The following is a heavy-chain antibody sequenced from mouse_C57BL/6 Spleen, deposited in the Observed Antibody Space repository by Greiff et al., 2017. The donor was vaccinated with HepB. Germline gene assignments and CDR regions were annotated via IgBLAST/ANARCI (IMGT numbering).Heavy chain of an antibody. D-gene: IGHD1-1*01. CDR1: GYTFTSYW. CDR2: IDPSDSYT. V-gene: IGHV1-69*01. CDR3: ARTHGYYGSSYFAY. Sequence: QVQLQQPGAELVMPGASVKLSCKASGYTFTSYWMHWVKQRPGQGLEWIGEIDPSDSYTNYNQKFKGKSTLTVDKSSSTAYMQLSSLTSEDSAVYYCARTHGYYGSSYFAYWGQGTLVTVSA. J-gene: IGHJ3*01.